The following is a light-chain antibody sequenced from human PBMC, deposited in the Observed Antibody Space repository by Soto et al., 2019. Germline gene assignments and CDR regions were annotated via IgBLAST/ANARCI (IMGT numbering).Light chain of an antibody. CDR3: QQYNNWPPCT. CDR2: PPS. Sequence: EIVMTQSPASLSVSQGERATLSCRASQSVSSTLSCYQHKPVQAPTLLIYPPSTIATPIPATLSGSGSRSEFTLSITPLQSFDFAVYYCQQYNNWPPCTFAQGT. CDR1: QSVSST. J-gene: IGKJ1*01. V-gene: IGKV3-15*01.